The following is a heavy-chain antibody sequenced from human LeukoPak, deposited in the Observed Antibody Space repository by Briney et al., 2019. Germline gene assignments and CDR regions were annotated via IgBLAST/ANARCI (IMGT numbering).Heavy chain of an antibody. CDR3: ARDPGTNWYPYGMDV. CDR2: ISSSSSYI. J-gene: IGHJ6*02. Sequence: PGGSLRLSCAASGFTFSSYSMNWVRQAPGKGLEWVSSISSSSSYIYYADSVKGRFTISRDNAKNSLYLQMNSLRAEDTAVYYCARDPGTNWYPYGMDVWGQGTTVTVSS. D-gene: IGHD6-13*01. CDR1: GFTFSSYS. V-gene: IGHV3-21*01.